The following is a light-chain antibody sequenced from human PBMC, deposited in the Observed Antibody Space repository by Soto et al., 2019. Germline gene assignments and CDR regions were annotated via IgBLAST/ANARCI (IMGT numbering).Light chain of an antibody. V-gene: IGLV2-14*01. CDR1: SSDVGGYNY. CDR2: DVS. J-gene: IGLJ1*01. Sequence: QSVLTQPASVSGSPGQSITISCTGTSSDVGGYNYVSWYQQHPGKAPKLMIYDVSNRPSGVSNRFSGSKSGNTASLTISGLQAEDEADYYCSSYTSSSINYAFGTGTKVTVL. CDR3: SSYTSSSINYA.